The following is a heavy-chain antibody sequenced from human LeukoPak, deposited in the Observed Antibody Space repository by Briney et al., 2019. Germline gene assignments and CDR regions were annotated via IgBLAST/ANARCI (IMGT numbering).Heavy chain of an antibody. J-gene: IGHJ6*03. CDR3: ARETHGCSGGSCYPHYYYYYYMDV. CDR1: GYTFTSYD. D-gene: IGHD2-15*01. Sequence: ASVKVSCKASGYTFTSYDINWVRQATGQGLEWMGWMNPNSGNTGYAQKFQGRVTMTRNTSISTAYMELSSLRSEDTAVYYCARETHGCSGGSCYPHYYYYYYMDVWGKGTTVTVSS. V-gene: IGHV1-8*01. CDR2: MNPNSGNT.